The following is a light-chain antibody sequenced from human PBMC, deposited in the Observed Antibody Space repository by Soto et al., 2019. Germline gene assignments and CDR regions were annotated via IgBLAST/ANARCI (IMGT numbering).Light chain of an antibody. J-gene: IGKJ1*01. Sequence: AIQLTQSPSSLSASVGDRVTITCRASQGISKALAWYQQKPRKPPKILMFDASSLESGVPSRFSGSGSGTEFTLTISSLQPEDFATYYCQQCGSSPSFGQGTKVELK. CDR2: DAS. CDR1: QGISKA. CDR3: QQCGSSPS. V-gene: IGKV1-13*02.